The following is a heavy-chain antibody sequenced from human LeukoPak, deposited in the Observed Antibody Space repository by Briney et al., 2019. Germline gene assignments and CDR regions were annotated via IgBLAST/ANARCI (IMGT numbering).Heavy chain of an antibody. CDR3: ASSPYYYGSGSYYPNSFDY. CDR2: IYHSGST. Sequence: PSETLSLTCAVSGYSISSSKWWGWIRQPPGKGLEWIAYIYHSGSTYYNPSLKSRVTISVDTSKNQFSLKLSSVTAADTAVYYCASSPYYYGSGSYYPNSFDYWGQGTLVTVSS. J-gene: IGHJ4*02. V-gene: IGHV4-28*01. CDR1: GYSISSSKW. D-gene: IGHD3-10*01.